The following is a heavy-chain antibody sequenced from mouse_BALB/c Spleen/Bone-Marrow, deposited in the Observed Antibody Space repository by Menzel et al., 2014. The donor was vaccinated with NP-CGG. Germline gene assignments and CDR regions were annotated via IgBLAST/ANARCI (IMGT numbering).Heavy chain of an antibody. Sequence: QVQLKDSGAELVRPGSSVKISCKSSGYSFSNYWMNWMKQRPGQGLEWIGQIYPGDGDTNYNGKFKGKATLTADKSSSTAYMQLSSLTSEDSAVYFCASRGDSSYARDYWVKEPQAPSPQ. CDR3: ASRGDSSYARDY. CDR2: IYPGDGDT. J-gene: IGHJ4*01. D-gene: IGHD6-1*01. V-gene: IGHV1-80*01. CDR1: GYSFSNYW.